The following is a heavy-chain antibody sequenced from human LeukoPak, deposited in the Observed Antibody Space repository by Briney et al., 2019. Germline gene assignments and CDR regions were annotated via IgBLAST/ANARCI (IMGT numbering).Heavy chain of an antibody. J-gene: IGHJ3*02. Sequence: GGSLRLSCAASGFTFSSFWMNWVRQAPGKGLEWVSTIYSGGSIYYADSVKGRFTISRDNSKNTLYLQMNSLRVEDTAVYYCARGSRVTTRLDAFDIWGQGTMVTVSS. CDR1: GFTFSSFW. CDR3: ARGSRVTTRLDAFDI. CDR2: IYSGGSI. D-gene: IGHD4-17*01. V-gene: IGHV3-53*01.